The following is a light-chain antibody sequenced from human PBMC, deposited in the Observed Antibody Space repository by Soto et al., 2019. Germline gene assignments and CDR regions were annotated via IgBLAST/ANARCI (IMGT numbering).Light chain of an antibody. CDR1: QSVSSTY. Sequence: EIGLTQSPGTLSLSPGERATLSCRASQSVSSTYLAWYQQKPGQAHRLLLYGASNRATGIPDRFSGSGSGTDFTLTISRLEPEDFAVYYCHQYGSSPALTFGGGTKVDIK. CDR2: GAS. CDR3: HQYGSSPALT. V-gene: IGKV3-20*01. J-gene: IGKJ4*01.